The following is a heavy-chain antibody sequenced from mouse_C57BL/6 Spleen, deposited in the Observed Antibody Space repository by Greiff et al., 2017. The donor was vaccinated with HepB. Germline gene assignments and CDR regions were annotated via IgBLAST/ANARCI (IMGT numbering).Heavy chain of an antibody. J-gene: IGHJ2*01. CDR3: ARGQPYLVY. V-gene: IGHV1-82*01. Sequence: VQLQQSGPELVKPGASVKISCKASGYAFSSSWMNWVKQRPGKGLEWIGRIYPGDGDTNYNGKVKGKATLTADKSSSTAYMQLSSLTSEYSAVYFWARGQPYLVYLGQGTTLTVAS. CDR1: GYAFSSSW. D-gene: IGHD3-3*01. CDR2: IYPGDGDT.